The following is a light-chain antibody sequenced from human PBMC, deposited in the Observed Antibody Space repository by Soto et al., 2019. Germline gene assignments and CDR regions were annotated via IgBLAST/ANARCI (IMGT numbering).Light chain of an antibody. J-gene: IGKJ2*01. CDR2: PAS. CDR3: QQSYHTPRT. Sequence: DIQLTQSPSSLSASVGDRVTITCRASQSISVYLNWYQQKPGKAPKLLISPASSFQSGVPSRFSGSGSGTDFTLTISSLQPEDFATYYCQQSYHTPRTFGQGTKLEI. CDR1: QSISVY. V-gene: IGKV1-39*01.